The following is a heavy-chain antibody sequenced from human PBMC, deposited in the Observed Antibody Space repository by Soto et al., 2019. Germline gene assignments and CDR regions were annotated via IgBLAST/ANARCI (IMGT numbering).Heavy chain of an antibody. CDR2: INSDGSAT. D-gene: IGHD5-18*01. CDR1: GFTFSSYW. J-gene: IGHJ4*02. CDR3: ATLNSFGSDY. Sequence: GESLKISCAASGFTFSSYWMHWVRQTAGKGLVWVSQINSDGSATRYADSVKGRFTISRDNAKNTVYLQMNSLRAEDTAVYYCATLNSFGSDYWRQGTLVTVSS. V-gene: IGHV3-74*01.